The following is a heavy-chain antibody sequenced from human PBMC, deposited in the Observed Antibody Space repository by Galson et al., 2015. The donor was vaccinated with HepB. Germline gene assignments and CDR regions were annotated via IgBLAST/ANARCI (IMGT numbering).Heavy chain of an antibody. D-gene: IGHD3-10*01. J-gene: IGHJ6*02. V-gene: IGHV3-7*05. CDR2: IKEDGSEK. CDR3: ARVKRGEWYSFYYYGMDV. Sequence: LRLSCAASEFILSMYWMNWVRQAPGKGLEWVANIKEDGSEKNYVDSVKGRFTISGDNAKNSLYLQMNSLRAEDTAVYYCARVKRGEWYSFYYYGMDVWGQGTTVTVSS. CDR1: EFILSMYW.